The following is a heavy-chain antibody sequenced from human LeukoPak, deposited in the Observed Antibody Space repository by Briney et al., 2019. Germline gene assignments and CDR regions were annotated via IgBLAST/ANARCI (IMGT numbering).Heavy chain of an antibody. CDR3: ARERHQLLGSPFDY. CDR2: IRYDGSNK. CDR1: GFTFSSYG. D-gene: IGHD2-2*01. Sequence: GGSLRLSCAASGFTFSSYGMHWVRQAPGKGLEWVAFIRYDGSNKYYADSVKGRFTISRDNSKNTLFLQMNSLRAEDTAVYYCARERHQLLGSPFDYWGQGTLVTVSS. J-gene: IGHJ4*02. V-gene: IGHV3-30*02.